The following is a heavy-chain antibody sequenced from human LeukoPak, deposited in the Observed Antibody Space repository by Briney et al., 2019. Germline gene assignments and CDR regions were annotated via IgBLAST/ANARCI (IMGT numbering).Heavy chain of an antibody. V-gene: IGHV4-31*03. J-gene: IGHJ3*02. CDR3: ARSVRTTVTTLGAFDI. D-gene: IGHD4-17*01. CDR2: IYYSGST. CDR1: GGSISSGGYY. Sequence: SETPSLTCTVSGGSISSGGYYWSWIRQHPGKGLEWIGYIYYSGSTYYNPSLKSRVTISVDTSKNQFSLKLSSVTAADTAVYYCARSVRTTVTTLGAFDIWGQGTMVTVSS.